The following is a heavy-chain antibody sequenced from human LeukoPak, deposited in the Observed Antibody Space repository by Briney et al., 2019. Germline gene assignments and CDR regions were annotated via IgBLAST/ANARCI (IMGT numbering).Heavy chain of an antibody. CDR1: GYTFTSYY. CDR2: INPSGGST. CDR3: ARDHCSGGSCYSVEF. V-gene: IGHV1-46*01. D-gene: IGHD2-15*01. Sequence: GASVKVSCKASGYTFTSYYMHCVRPAPGQGLEWMGIINPSGGSTSYAQKFQSRVTMTRDTSTSTVYMELSSLSSEDTAVYYCARDHCSGGSCYSVEFWGQGTLVTVSS. J-gene: IGHJ4*02.